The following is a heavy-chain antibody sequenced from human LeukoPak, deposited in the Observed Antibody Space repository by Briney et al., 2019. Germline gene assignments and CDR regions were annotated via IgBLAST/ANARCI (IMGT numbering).Heavy chain of an antibody. CDR2: INNDGSSA. CDR1: GFTFSSYA. Sequence: GGSLRLSCAASGFTFSSYAMSWVRRAPGKGLEWVSRINNDGSSASYVDSVKGRFTISRDNAKNTLFLQMNSLRAEDTAVYYCARRGTGHGMDVWGQGTTVIVSS. D-gene: IGHD1-1*01. V-gene: IGHV3-74*01. J-gene: IGHJ6*02. CDR3: ARRGTGHGMDV.